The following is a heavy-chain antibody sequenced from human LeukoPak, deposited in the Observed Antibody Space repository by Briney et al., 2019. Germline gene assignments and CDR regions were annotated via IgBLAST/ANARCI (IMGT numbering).Heavy chain of an antibody. Sequence: ASVKVSCKVSGYTLTELSMHWVRQAPGKGLEWMGGFDPEDGETIYAQKFQGRVTMTEDISTDTAYMELSSLRSEDTAVYYCATDLACSSTSCYLTNYWGQGTLVTVSS. CDR1: GYTLTELS. CDR3: ATDLACSSTSCYLTNY. D-gene: IGHD2-2*01. CDR2: FDPEDGET. J-gene: IGHJ4*02. V-gene: IGHV1-24*01.